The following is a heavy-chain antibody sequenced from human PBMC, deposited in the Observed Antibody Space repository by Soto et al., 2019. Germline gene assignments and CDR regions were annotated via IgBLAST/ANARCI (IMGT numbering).Heavy chain of an antibody. Sequence: PSETLSLTCTVSGGSISSYYWSWIRQPPGKGLEWIGYIFYSGSTNYNPSLKSRVTISVDTSKNQFSLKLSSVTAADTAVYYCARGAYCSGGNCYEGRWFDPWGQGTLVTVSS. CDR1: GGSISSYY. V-gene: IGHV4-59*01. D-gene: IGHD2-15*01. J-gene: IGHJ5*02. CDR3: ARGAYCSGGNCYEGRWFDP. CDR2: IFYSGST.